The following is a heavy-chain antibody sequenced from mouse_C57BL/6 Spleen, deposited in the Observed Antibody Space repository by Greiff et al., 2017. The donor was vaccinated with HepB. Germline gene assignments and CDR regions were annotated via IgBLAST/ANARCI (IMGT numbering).Heavy chain of an antibody. J-gene: IGHJ2*01. Sequence: EVQLQQSGPELVKPGASVKISCKASGYTFTDYYMNWVKQSHGKSLEWIGDINPNNGGTSYNQKFKGKATLTVDKSSSTAYMELRSLTSEDSAVYDCARYGYDVGDFDYWGQGTTLTVSS. CDR1: GYTFTDYY. V-gene: IGHV1-26*01. CDR3: ARYGYDVGDFDY. CDR2: INPNNGGT. D-gene: IGHD2-2*01.